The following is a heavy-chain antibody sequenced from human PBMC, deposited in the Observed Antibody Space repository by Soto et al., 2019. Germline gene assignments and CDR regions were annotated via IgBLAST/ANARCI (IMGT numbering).Heavy chain of an antibody. CDR3: GRGGMVRGVYYFDY. CDR1: GGSFSGYY. Sequence: PSETLSLTCAVYGGSFSGYYWSWIRQPPGKGLEWIGEINHSGSTNYNPSLKSRVTISVDTSKNQFSLKLSSVTAADTAVYYCGRGGMVRGVYYFDYWGQGTLVTVSS. V-gene: IGHV4-34*01. CDR2: INHSGST. D-gene: IGHD3-10*01. J-gene: IGHJ4*02.